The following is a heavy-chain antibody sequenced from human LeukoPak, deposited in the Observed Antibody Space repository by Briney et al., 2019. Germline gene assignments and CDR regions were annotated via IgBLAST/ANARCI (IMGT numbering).Heavy chain of an antibody. CDR2: TYYSGTT. J-gene: IGHJ4*02. V-gene: IGHV4-31*03. Sequence: SETLSLTCTVSGVSVTSGAYYWSWIRQHPGEGLEWIGYTYYSGTTYYNPSLESRVSISVDTSKNQFSLKLSSVTAADTAVYYCARGQWFGELLYWGQGTLVTVSS. CDR1: GVSVTSGAYY. CDR3: ARGQWFGELLY. D-gene: IGHD3-10*01.